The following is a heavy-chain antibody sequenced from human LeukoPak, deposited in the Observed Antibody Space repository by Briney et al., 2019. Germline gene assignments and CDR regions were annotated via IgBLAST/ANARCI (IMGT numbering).Heavy chain of an antibody. CDR3: ARQAFGAAPTRNWFDP. V-gene: IGHV4-59*08. Sequence: SETLSLTCTVSGGSISSYYWSWIRQPPGKGLEWIGYIYYSGSTNYNPSLKSRVTISVDTSKNQFSLKLSSVTAADTAVYYCARQAFGAAPTRNWFDPWGQGTLVTVSS. CDR2: IYYSGST. CDR1: GGSISSYY. J-gene: IGHJ5*02. D-gene: IGHD3-3*01.